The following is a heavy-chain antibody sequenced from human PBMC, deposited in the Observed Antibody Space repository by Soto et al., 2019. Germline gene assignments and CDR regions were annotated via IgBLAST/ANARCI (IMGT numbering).Heavy chain of an antibody. Sequence: GGSLRLSCAASGFTFSSYGMHWVRQAPGKGLEWVAVISYDGSNKYYADSVRGRFTISRDNSKNTLYLQMNSLRAEDTAVYYCAKDSRYSSGWYVFDYWGQGTLVTV. CDR1: GFTFSSYG. V-gene: IGHV3-30*18. J-gene: IGHJ4*02. CDR2: ISYDGSNK. D-gene: IGHD6-19*01. CDR3: AKDSRYSSGWYVFDY.